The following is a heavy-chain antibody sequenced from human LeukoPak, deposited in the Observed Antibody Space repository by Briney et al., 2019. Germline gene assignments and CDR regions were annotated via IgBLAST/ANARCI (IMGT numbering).Heavy chain of an antibody. J-gene: IGHJ3*02. CDR2: IYYSGST. CDR1: GGSISSSSYY. D-gene: IGHD6-19*01. V-gene: IGHV4-39*07. Sequence: PSETLPLTCTVSGGSISSSSYYWGWIRQPPGKGLEWIGSIYYSGSTYYNPSLKSRVTISVDTSKNQFSLKLSSVTAADTAVYYCARDPQVLVAGTIWGQGTMVAVSS. CDR3: ARDPQVLVAGTI.